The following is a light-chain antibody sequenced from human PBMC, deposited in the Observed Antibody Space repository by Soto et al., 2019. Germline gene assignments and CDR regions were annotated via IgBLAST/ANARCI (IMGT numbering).Light chain of an antibody. J-gene: IGKJ1*01. CDR3: QQYNDYSAWT. V-gene: IGKV1-5*03. Sequence: DIQMTQSPSTLSASVGDRVTITCRASQSVSNWLAWYQQKPGKAPKILIYKASSLESGVPSRFSGTESGTEFTLTISSLRPDDFATYYCQQYNDYSAWTFXQGTKVDIK. CDR1: QSVSNW. CDR2: KAS.